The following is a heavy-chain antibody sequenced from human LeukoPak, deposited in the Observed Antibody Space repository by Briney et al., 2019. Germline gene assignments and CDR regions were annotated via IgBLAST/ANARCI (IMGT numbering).Heavy chain of an antibody. J-gene: IGHJ4*02. CDR3: ARWGNGGYYFDY. V-gene: IGHV3-21*01. Sequence: GGSLRLSCAASGFTFSSYSMNWVRQAPGKGLEWVSSISSSSGYIYYADSVKGRFTISRDNAKNSLYLQMNSLRAEDTAVYYCARWGNGGYYFDYWGQGTLVTVSS. D-gene: IGHD4-23*01. CDR2: ISSSSGYI. CDR1: GFTFSSYS.